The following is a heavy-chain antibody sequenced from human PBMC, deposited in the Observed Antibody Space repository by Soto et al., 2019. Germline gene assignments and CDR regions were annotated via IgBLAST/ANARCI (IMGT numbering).Heavy chain of an antibody. CDR3: ARDLTDYGSGSYPAY. J-gene: IGHJ4*02. D-gene: IGHD3-10*01. Sequence: GGSLRLSCAASGFTFSDYYMSWIRQATGKGLEWVSYISSSSSYTNYADSVKGRFTISRDNAKNSLYLQMNSLRAEDTAVYYCARDLTDYGSGSYPAYWGQGTLVTVSS. V-gene: IGHV3-11*05. CDR2: ISSSSSYT. CDR1: GFTFSDYY.